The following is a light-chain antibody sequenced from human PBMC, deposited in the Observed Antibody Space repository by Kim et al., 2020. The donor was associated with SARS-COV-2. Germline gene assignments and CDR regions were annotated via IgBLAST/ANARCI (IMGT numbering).Light chain of an antibody. CDR2: DAS. Sequence: SLPPGDRATLSCRASQSVSSYLAWYHQKPVQAPRLLIYDASNRATGIPARFSGSGSGTDFTLTISSLEPEDFAVYYCQQRTNWITFGQGTRLEIK. J-gene: IGKJ5*01. CDR3: QQRTNWIT. CDR1: QSVSSY. V-gene: IGKV3-11*01.